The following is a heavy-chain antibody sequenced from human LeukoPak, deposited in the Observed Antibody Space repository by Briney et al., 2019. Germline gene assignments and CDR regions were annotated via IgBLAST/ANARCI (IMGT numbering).Heavy chain of an antibody. CDR2: IYSVGST. D-gene: IGHD2-8*01. V-gene: IGHV3-53*01. CDR1: GFTVSSNY. J-gene: IGHJ3*02. Sequence: GGSLRLSCAASGFTVSSNYMSWVRQAPGKGLEWVSIIYSVGSTYYADSVKGRFTISRDNSKNTLFLQMNSLRAEDTAVYYCAKMGPDAFDIWGQGTMVTVSS. CDR3: AKMGPDAFDI.